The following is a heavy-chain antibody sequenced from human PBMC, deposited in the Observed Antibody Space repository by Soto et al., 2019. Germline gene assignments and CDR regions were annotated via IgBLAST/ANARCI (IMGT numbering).Heavy chain of an antibody. V-gene: IGHV4-4*02. Sequence: SETLSLTCAVSVGSISSSNWCSCVRQPLLKGLEWIGEIYHSGSTNYTPSLKGRVTISVEKSKNQFSLKLSSVTAGDTAVYYCARRALVVVTAIPYYFDYWGQGTLVTVSS. CDR3: ARRALVVVTAIPYYFDY. D-gene: IGHD2-21*02. CDR2: IYHSGST. CDR1: VGSISSSNW. J-gene: IGHJ4*02.